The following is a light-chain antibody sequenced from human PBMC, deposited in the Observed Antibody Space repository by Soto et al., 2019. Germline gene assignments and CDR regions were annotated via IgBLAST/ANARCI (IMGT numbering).Light chain of an antibody. CDR1: QSVSSY. V-gene: IGKV3-11*01. J-gene: IGKJ3*01. Sequence: PGERATLSCRASQSVSSYLAWYQQKPGQAPRLLIYDASNRATGIPARFSGSGSGTDFTLTISSLEPEDFAVYYCQQRSNWPILTFGPGTKVDIK. CDR3: QQRSNWPILT. CDR2: DAS.